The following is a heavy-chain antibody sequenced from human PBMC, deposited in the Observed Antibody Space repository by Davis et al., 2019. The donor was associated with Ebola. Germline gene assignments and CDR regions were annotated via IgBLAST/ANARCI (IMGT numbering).Heavy chain of an antibody. J-gene: IGHJ3*01. D-gene: IGHD6-19*01. CDR2: IRNDGSKK. V-gene: IGHV3-30*02. Sequence: GGSLRLSCAASGFTFSTYGMHWVRQAPGKGLEWVAFIRNDGSKKYYVDSVKGRFTISRDNSKNTFYLQMNSLRVEDTAIYYCAKDTSNVWFDVWGQGTMVTVAS. CDR1: GFTFSTYG. CDR3: AKDTSNVWFDV.